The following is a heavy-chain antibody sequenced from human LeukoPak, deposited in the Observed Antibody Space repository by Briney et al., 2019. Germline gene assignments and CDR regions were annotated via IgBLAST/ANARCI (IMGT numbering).Heavy chain of an antibody. Sequence: GGSLRLSCAASGFTFSNYAMSWVRQAPGKGLEWASAISGSGGSTYYADSVKGRFTISRDNSKNTLYLQMNSLRAEDTAVYYCAKVKGYCTGGSCSPLFDYWGQGTLVTVSS. CDR1: GFTFSNYA. V-gene: IGHV3-23*01. D-gene: IGHD2-15*01. J-gene: IGHJ4*02. CDR2: ISGSGGST. CDR3: AKVKGYCTGGSCSPLFDY.